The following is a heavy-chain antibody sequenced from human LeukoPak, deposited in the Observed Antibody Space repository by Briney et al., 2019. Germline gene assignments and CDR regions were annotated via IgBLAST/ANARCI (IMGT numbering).Heavy chain of an antibody. CDR2: ISGSGDST. D-gene: IGHD1-26*01. J-gene: IGHJ4*02. V-gene: IGHV3-23*01. CDR3: AKEGSYSGSRFDY. CDR1: GFTFSSYA. Sequence: PGVSLRLSCAASGFTFSSYAMSWVRQAPGKGLEWVSFISGSGDSTYYADSVKGRFTISRDNSKNTLYLQMNSLRGEDTAVYYCAKEGSYSGSRFDYWGQGTLVTVSS.